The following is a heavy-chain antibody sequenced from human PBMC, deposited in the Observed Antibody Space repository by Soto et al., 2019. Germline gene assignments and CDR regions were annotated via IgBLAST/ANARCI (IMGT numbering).Heavy chain of an antibody. V-gene: IGHV4-30-4*01. Sequence: SETLSLTCTVSGDSISSADYYWSWIRQTPGKGLEWIGHIFYSGTTYYNPSLKSRLTISVDTSKNHFSLRLTSVTAADTAVYYCARDLWVEPELYYYGMDVWGQGTTVTISS. CDR1: GDSISSADYY. D-gene: IGHD1-1*01. CDR3: ARDLWVEPELYYYGMDV. CDR2: IFYSGTT. J-gene: IGHJ6*02.